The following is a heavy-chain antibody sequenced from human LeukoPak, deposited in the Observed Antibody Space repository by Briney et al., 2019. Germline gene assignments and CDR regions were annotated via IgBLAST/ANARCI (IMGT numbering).Heavy chain of an antibody. D-gene: IGHD3-22*01. CDR1: GGSISSSNW. CDR2: IYHSGST. Sequence: PSGTLSLTCAVDGGSISSSNWGSWVRQPPGKRLEWIGEIYHSGSTNYNPSLKSRVTISVDKSKNQFSLKLTSVTAADTAVYYCARAGYYDSSGYYSFDYWGQGTLVTVSS. V-gene: IGHV4-4*02. CDR3: ARAGYYDSSGYYSFDY. J-gene: IGHJ4*02.